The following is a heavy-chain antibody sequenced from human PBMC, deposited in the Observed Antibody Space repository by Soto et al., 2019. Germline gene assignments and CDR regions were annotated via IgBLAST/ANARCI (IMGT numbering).Heavy chain of an antibody. J-gene: IGHJ4*02. CDR1: GFTFSSYA. CDR3: ADKQWLGPTNFDS. Sequence: EVQLLESGGGLVQPGGSLRLSCAASGFTFSSYAMSWVRQAPGKGLEWVSAISGRGGSTYYADSVQGRFTITRDNSKNTLYLHMNRLRAEDTVVYYCADKQWLGPTNFDSWGQGSLVTVSS. D-gene: IGHD6-19*01. V-gene: IGHV3-23*01. CDR2: ISGRGGST.